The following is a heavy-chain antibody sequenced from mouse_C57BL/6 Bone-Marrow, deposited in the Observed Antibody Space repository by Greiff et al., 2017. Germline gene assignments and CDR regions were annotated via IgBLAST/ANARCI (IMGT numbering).Heavy chain of an antibody. CDR3: ARDPYYGSSYDWYFDV. J-gene: IGHJ1*03. Sequence: DVHLVESGGGLVKPGGSLKLSCAASGFTFSSYAMSWVRQTPEKRLEWVATISDGGSYTYYPDNVKGRFTISRDNAKNNLYLQMSHLKSEDTAMYYCARDPYYGSSYDWYFDVWGTGTTVTVSS. CDR2: ISDGGSYT. CDR1: GFTFSSYA. V-gene: IGHV5-4*01. D-gene: IGHD1-1*01.